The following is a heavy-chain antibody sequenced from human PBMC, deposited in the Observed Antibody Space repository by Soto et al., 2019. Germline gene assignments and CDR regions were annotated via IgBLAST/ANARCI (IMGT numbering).Heavy chain of an antibody. V-gene: IGHV3-7*01. D-gene: IGHD3-3*01. CDR2: IKQDGSEK. CDR1: GFTFSSYW. Sequence: GGSLRLSCAASGFTFSSYWMSWVRQAPGKGLEWVANIKQDGSEKYYVDSVKGRFTISRDNAKNSLYLQMNSLRAEDTAVYYCARDQNYDFWSGYYPYFDYWAQGILVTVSS. CDR3: ARDQNYDFWSGYYPYFDY. J-gene: IGHJ4*02.